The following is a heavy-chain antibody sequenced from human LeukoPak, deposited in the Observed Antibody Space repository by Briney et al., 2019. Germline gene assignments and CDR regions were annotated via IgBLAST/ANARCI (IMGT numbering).Heavy chain of an antibody. CDR3: AKEGTFRVGSMDV. CDR1: GFTFSTYA. CDR2: ISGGGDST. Sequence: GGSLRLSCAASGFTFSTYAMSWVHQAPGKGLEWVSTISGGGDSTYYTDSVKGRFAISRDNSKNTLYLQMNSLRAEDTAVYYCAKEGTFRVGSMDVWGQGTTVTVSS. J-gene: IGHJ6*02. V-gene: IGHV3-23*01. D-gene: IGHD2/OR15-2a*01.